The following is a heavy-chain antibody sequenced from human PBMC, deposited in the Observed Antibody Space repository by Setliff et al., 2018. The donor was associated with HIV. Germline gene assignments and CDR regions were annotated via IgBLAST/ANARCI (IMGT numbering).Heavy chain of an antibody. CDR3: ARDYLRDLRLWFGEYYY. Sequence: PSETLSLTCTVSGGSISSYYWSWIRQPPGKGLEWIGSIYYTGSTDYNPSLMSRVTISLDTPKNQFSLKLNSVIAADTAVYYCARDYLRDLRLWFGEYYYWGQGTLVTVSS. CDR1: GGSISSYY. CDR2: IYYTGST. D-gene: IGHD3-10*01. V-gene: IGHV4-59*01. J-gene: IGHJ4*02.